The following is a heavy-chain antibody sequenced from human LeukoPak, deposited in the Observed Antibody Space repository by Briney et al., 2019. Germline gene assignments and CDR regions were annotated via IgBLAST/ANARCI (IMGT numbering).Heavy chain of an antibody. J-gene: IGHJ4*02. CDR2: ISGSGGST. D-gene: IGHD3-22*01. Sequence: GGSLRLSCAASGFTFSSYAMSWVRQAPGKGLEWVSAISGSGGSTYYADSVKGRFTISRDNSKNTLYLQMNSLRAEDTAVYYCAKGYYDSSGYITRSLSASPLDYWGQGTLVTVSS. V-gene: IGHV3-23*01. CDR3: AKGYYDSSGYITRSLSASPLDY. CDR1: GFTFSSYA.